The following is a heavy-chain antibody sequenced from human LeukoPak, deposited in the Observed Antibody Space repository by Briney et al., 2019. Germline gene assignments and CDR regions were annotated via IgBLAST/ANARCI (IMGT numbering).Heavy chain of an antibody. D-gene: IGHD2/OR15-2a*01. V-gene: IGHV4-39*07. CDR3: ARDFLGWFDP. Sequence: SETLSLTCTVSGGSISSYYWSWIRQPPGKGLEWIGSTYYSGSTYYNPSLKSRVTISVNTSKNQFSLTLSSVTAADTAVYYCARDFLGWFDPWGQGTLVTVSS. J-gene: IGHJ5*02. CDR2: TYYSGST. CDR1: GGSISSYY.